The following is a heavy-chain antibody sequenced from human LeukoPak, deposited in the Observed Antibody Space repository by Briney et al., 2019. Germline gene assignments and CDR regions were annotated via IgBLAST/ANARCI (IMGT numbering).Heavy chain of an antibody. CDR1: GFTVSSNY. Sequence: GGSLRLSCAASGFTVSSNYMSWVRQAPGKGLEWVSVIYSGGSTYYADSVKGRFTISRDNSKNTLYLQMNSLRAEDTAVYYCARETFDYGDSDYFDYWGQGTLVTVSS. D-gene: IGHD4-17*01. CDR2: IYSGGST. V-gene: IGHV3-66*01. CDR3: ARETFDYGDSDYFDY. J-gene: IGHJ4*02.